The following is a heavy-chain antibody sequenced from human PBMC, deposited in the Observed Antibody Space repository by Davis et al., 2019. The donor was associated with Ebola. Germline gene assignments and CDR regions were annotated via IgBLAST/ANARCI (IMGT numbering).Heavy chain of an antibody. D-gene: IGHD2-2*01. CDR1: GFTFSRYW. V-gene: IGHV3-7*01. Sequence: GESLKISCVASGFTFSRYWMTWVRQAPGKGPEWVAIIKEDGGEKYYVDSVKGRFTISRDNAKNSLYLQMNSLRAEDTAVYYCARDLIIVLVPAATEGYYYGMDVWGQGTTVTVSS. CDR3: ARDLIIVLVPAATEGYYYGMDV. CDR2: IKEDGGEK. J-gene: IGHJ6*02.